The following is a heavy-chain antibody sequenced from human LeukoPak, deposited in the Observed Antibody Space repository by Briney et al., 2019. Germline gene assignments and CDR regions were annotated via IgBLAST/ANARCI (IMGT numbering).Heavy chain of an antibody. CDR3: ARAASAGTYNWFDP. CDR1: GGAFSSYA. J-gene: IGHJ5*02. CDR2: IIPIFGTA. Sequence: SVKVSCKASGGAFSSYAISWVRQAPGQGLEWMGGIIPIFGTANYAQKFQGRVTITADESTSTAYMELSSLRSEDTAVYYCARAASAGTYNWFDPWGQGTLVTVSS. V-gene: IGHV1-69*13. D-gene: IGHD6-13*01.